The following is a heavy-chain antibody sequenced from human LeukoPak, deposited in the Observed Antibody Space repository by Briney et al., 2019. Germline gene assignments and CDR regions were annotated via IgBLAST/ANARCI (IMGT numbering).Heavy chain of an antibody. J-gene: IGHJ6*03. CDR3: ARVVLLWFGEDSDYYYMDV. D-gene: IGHD3-10*01. Sequence: ASVKVSCKASGYTFTGYLRQAPGQGLEWMGGIIPIFGTANYAQKFQGRVTITADESTSTAYMELSSLRSEDTAVYYCARVVLLWFGEDSDYYYMDVWGKGTTVTISS. CDR2: IIPIFGTA. V-gene: IGHV1-69*13. CDR1: GYTFTGY.